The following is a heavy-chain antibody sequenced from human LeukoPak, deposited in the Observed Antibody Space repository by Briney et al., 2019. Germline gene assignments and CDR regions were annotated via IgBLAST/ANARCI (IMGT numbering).Heavy chain of an antibody. Sequence: ASVKVSCKAPGYTFTSYDFNWLRQATGQGPEWMGWMNPNSGATGYAQKFQGRITMTRSASINTAYMELTDLRSEDTAVYYCAVTIFGAFDYWGQGTLVTVSS. CDR1: GYTFTSYD. V-gene: IGHV1-8*01. D-gene: IGHD3-3*01. CDR2: MNPNSGAT. J-gene: IGHJ4*02. CDR3: AVTIFGAFDY.